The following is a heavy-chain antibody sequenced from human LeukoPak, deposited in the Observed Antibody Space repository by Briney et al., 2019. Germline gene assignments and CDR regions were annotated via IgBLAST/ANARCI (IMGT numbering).Heavy chain of an antibody. CDR2: ISYDGSNK. D-gene: IGHD3-10*01. V-gene: IGHV3-30-3*01. CDR1: GFTFSSYA. Sequence: GGSLRLSCAASGFTFSSYAMHWVRQAPGKGLEWVAVISYDGSNKYYADSVKGRFTISRDNSKNTLYLQMNSLRAEDTAVYYCARDEEFGELPDWGQGTLVTVSS. J-gene: IGHJ4*02. CDR3: ARDEEFGELPD.